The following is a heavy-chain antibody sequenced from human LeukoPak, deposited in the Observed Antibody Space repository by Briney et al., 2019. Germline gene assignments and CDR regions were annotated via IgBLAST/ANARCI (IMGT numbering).Heavy chain of an antibody. Sequence: GGSLRLSCAASGFTFSDYYMGWFRQTPGKGLEWISYVSSSGSIVYHADSVKGRFTISRDNAKNSLYLQMNSLRAEDTAVSFSARVSVVRGAPIDYWGQGTLVTVSS. D-gene: IGHD3-10*01. V-gene: IGHV3-11*01. J-gene: IGHJ4*02. CDR2: VSSSGSIV. CDR3: ARVSVVRGAPIDY. CDR1: GFTFSDYY.